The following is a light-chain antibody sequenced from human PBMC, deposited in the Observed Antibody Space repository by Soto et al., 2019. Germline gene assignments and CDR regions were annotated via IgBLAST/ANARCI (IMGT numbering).Light chain of an antibody. CDR3: HQNDNLPPT. J-gene: IGKJ2*01. Sequence: DIQMTPSPSSLSASVGARVTITCQASQDISNYLNWYQQKPGKAPKLLIYDASNLETGVPSRFSGSGSGKDFTFTISSLQPEDIATYYCHQNDNLPPTFGQGNKLEIK. CDR2: DAS. CDR1: QDISNY. V-gene: IGKV1-33*01.